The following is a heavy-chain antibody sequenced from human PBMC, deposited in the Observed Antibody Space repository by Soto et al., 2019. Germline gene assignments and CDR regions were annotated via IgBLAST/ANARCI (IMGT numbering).Heavy chain of an antibody. D-gene: IGHD6-13*01. J-gene: IGHJ4*02. CDR3: AKPLGAAAGQPDFDN. Sequence: SLRLSCAASGFTFISYAMSCFRQAPVKGLEWVSAISGSGGSTYYADSVKGRFTISRDNSKNTLYLQMNSLRAEDTAVYYCAKPLGAAAGQPDFDNWGQGTLVTVSS. CDR1: GFTFISYA. V-gene: IGHV3-23*01. CDR2: ISGSGGST.